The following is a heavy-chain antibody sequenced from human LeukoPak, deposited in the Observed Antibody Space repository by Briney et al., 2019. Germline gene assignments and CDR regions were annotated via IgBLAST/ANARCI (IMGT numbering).Heavy chain of an antibody. CDR1: GFAFSSYA. V-gene: IGHV3-23*01. J-gene: IGHJ4*02. CDR2: ISGSGGST. Sequence: GGSLRLSCAASGFAFSSYAMSWVRQAPGKGLEWVSAISGSGGSTYYADSVKGRFTISRDNSKNTLYLQMNSLRAEDTAVYYCAKMYYYDSSGSDYWGQGTLVTVSS. CDR3: AKMYYYDSSGSDY. D-gene: IGHD3-22*01.